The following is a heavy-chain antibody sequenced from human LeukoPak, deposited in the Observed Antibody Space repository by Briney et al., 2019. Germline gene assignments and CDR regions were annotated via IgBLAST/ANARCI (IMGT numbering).Heavy chain of an antibody. J-gene: IGHJ4*02. V-gene: IGHV1-24*01. D-gene: IGHD1-26*01. Sequence: ASVKVSCKVSGYTLTELSMHWVRQAPGKGLEWMGGFDPEDGETIYAQKFQGRVTMTEDTSTDTAYMELSSLGSEDTAVYYCATDPVRATGLGGSDYWGQGTLVTVSS. CDR1: GYTLTELS. CDR2: FDPEDGET. CDR3: ATDPVRATGLGGSDY.